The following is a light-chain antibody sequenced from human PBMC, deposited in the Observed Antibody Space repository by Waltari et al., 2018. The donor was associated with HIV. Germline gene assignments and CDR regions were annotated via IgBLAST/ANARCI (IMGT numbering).Light chain of an antibody. CDR1: SDVTVDNYN. CDR3: MIWPSNAVV. V-gene: IGLV5-37*01. Sequence: QPVLTQPPSSSASPGESARLTCTLPSDVTVDNYNIYWYQQKPGSPPRYLLYYYSDSDKGQGSVVPSRFSGSKDASANTGILLISGLQSEDEADYYCMIWPSNAVVFGGGTKLTVL. CDR2: YYSDSDK. J-gene: IGLJ2*01.